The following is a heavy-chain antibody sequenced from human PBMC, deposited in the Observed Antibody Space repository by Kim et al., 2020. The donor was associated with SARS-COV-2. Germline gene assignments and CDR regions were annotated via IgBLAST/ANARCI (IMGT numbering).Heavy chain of an antibody. D-gene: IGHD2-21*01. CDR3: ARGILGWSYYYYGMDV. Sequence: SPQSRVTRSVDTSKNQFSLKLSSVTAADTAVYYCARGILGWSYYYYGMDVWGQGTTVTVSS. V-gene: IGHV4-34*01. J-gene: IGHJ6*02.